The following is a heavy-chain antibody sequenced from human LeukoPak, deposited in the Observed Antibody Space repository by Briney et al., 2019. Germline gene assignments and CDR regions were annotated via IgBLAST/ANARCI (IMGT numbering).Heavy chain of an antibody. Sequence: PSETLSLTCTVSGGSMSRYYWSWIRQPPGKGLEWIGYMYYSGSTKYNPSLKSRVTISVDTSENQFSLKLSSVTAADTAVYYCARSSTGSYFDYWGQGTLVTVSS. J-gene: IGHJ4*02. CDR1: GGSMSRYY. D-gene: IGHD3-3*02. CDR3: ARSSTGSYFDY. V-gene: IGHV4-59*01. CDR2: MYYSGST.